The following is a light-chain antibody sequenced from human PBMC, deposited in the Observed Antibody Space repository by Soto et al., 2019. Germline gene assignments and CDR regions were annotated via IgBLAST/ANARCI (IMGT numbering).Light chain of an antibody. CDR2: GAS. V-gene: IGKV3-20*01. CDR1: QSVSSSS. Sequence: EIVLTQSPGTLSLSPGERATLSCRASQSVSSSSLAWYQQKTGQAPRLLIYGASSRATGIPDRFSGSGSGTDFTLTISRLDPEDYAGYYCQQYGSSPYTFGQGTKLEIK. J-gene: IGKJ2*01. CDR3: QQYGSSPYT.